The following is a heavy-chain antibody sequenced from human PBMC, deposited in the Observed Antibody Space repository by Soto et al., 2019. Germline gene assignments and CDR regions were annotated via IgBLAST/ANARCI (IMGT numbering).Heavy chain of an antibody. CDR1: GFTFSTYT. CDR3: ARDGNLDH. D-gene: IGHD1-1*01. V-gene: IGHV3-21*01. Sequence: EVQLVESGGGLVQPGGSLRLSCAASGFTFSTYTINWVRQAPGKGLEWVSSISSTSAYIYYADTVRGRFTISRDNAKNSVYLQMNSQRAEDTAVYYCARDGNLDHWGQGTLVTVSS. CDR2: ISSTSAYI. J-gene: IGHJ4*02.